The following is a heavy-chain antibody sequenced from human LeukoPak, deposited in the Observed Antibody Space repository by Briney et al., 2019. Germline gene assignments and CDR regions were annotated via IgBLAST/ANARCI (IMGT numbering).Heavy chain of an antibody. CDR3: ARRIPGTYLFDY. J-gene: IGHJ4*02. CDR1: AYRFTNYC. CDR2: ICPGDSDT. Sequence: GESLKISCTGSAYRFTNYCIAWVRQMAGKGLEWMGFICPGDSDTRYSPSFQGQVTISADKSISTAYLQWNSLKASDSAVYYCARRIPGTYLFDYWGQGALVTVSS. D-gene: IGHD1-26*01. V-gene: IGHV5-51*01.